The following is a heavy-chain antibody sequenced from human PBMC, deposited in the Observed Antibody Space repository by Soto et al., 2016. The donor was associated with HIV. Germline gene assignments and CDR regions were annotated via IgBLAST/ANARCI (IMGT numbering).Heavy chain of an antibody. V-gene: IGHV1-69*12. D-gene: IGHD6-19*01. J-gene: IGHJ3*01. Sequence: QVQLVQSGAEVKKPGSSVKVSCKASGGTLNSYAISWVRQAPGQGLEWMGGIIPFFHTANYAQKFQGRVAITADESTSTSYMELSSLRSEDTAVYYCASLAVAGTFDLWGQGTMVTVSS. CDR2: IIPFFHTA. CDR1: GGTLNSYA. CDR3: ASLAVAGTFDL.